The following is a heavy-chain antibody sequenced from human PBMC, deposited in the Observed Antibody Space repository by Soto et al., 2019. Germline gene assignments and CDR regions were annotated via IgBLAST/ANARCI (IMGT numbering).Heavy chain of an antibody. CDR2: IIPILGIA. CDR1: GGTFSSYT. Sequence: QVQLVQSGAEVKKPGSSVKVSCKASGGTFSSYTISWVRQAPGQGLEWMGRIIPILGIANYAQKFQGRVTITASKSTSPPHMEVRSLGSEDTAVYYCARVGRLGGYGDDSSWFDPWGQGTLVTVSS. CDR3: ARVGRLGGYGDDSSWFDP. D-gene: IGHD4-17*01. J-gene: IGHJ5*02. V-gene: IGHV1-69*02.